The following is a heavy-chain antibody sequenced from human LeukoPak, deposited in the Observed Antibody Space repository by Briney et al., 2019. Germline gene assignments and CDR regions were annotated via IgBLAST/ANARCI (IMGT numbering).Heavy chain of an antibody. CDR2: INHSGST. CDR1: GGSFSGYY. J-gene: IGHJ4*02. D-gene: IGHD5-12*01. V-gene: IGHV4-34*01. CDR3: ARSLRPRNFDY. Sequence: SETLSLTCTVSGGSFSGYYWSWIRQPPGKGLEWIGEINHSGSTNYNPSLKSRVTISVDTSKNQFSLKLSSVTAADTAVYYCARSLRPRNFDYWGQGTLVTVSS.